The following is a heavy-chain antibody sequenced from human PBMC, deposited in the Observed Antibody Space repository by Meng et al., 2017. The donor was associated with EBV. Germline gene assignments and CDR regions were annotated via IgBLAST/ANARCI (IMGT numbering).Heavy chain of an antibody. CDR2: INPNSGGT. D-gene: IGHD6-19*01. J-gene: IGHJ4*02. CDR1: GYTFTGYY. CDR3: ARVGIAVAGTGDY. Sequence: QVSLVQSGDEVKQPGASVKVSCKASGYTFTGYYMHWVRQAPGQGLEWMGRINPNSGGTNYAQKFQGRVTMTRDTSISTAYMELSRLRSDDTAVYYCARVGIAVAGTGDYWGQGTLVTVSS. V-gene: IGHV1-2*06.